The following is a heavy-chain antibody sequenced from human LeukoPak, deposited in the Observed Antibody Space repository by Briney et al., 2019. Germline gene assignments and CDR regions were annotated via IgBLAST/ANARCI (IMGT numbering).Heavy chain of an antibody. D-gene: IGHD4-23*01. J-gene: IGHJ4*02. CDR1: NGPINTYQ. CDR3: AIVGVDDSGNSLKYFFDN. Sequence: SETLSLTCTVSNGPINTYQWSWIPQPPGKGLEWIGNIHYSGRANSNPSLKSRIIISVDSSKNQVSLKLSPGTAADTALYYCAIVGVDDSGNSLKYFFDNWGRGTRVTFSS. CDR2: IHYSGRA. V-gene: IGHV4-59*01.